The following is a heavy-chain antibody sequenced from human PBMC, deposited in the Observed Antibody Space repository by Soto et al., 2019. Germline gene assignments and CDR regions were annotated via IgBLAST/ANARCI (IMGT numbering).Heavy chain of an antibody. V-gene: IGHV1-2*02. J-gene: IGHJ6*04. Sequence: QVQLVQSGAEVKKPGASVKVSCKASGYTFTGYYMHWVRQAPGQGLEWMGWINPNSGGTNYAQKFQGGCTMTRDTSRSTADRGRSRLRSDDTAVYYGAREGERAAQEDYYYYGMDVWGKGTRVTVSS. D-gene: IGHD3-16*01. CDR3: AREGERAAQEDYYYYGMDV. CDR1: GYTFTGYY. CDR2: INPNSGGT.